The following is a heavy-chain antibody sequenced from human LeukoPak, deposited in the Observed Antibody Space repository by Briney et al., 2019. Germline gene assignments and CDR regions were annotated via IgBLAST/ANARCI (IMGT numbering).Heavy chain of an antibody. CDR1: GFTFSSYG. CDR3: ARGSIRAGSPSSGYQDDAFDI. Sequence: GGSLRLSCAASGFTFSSYGMTWVRQAPGKGLEWVSYISSSSSTIYYADSVKGRFTISRDNAKNSLYLQMNSLRAEDTAVYYCARGSIRAGSPSSGYQDDAFDIWGQGTMVTVSS. V-gene: IGHV3-48*01. J-gene: IGHJ3*02. D-gene: IGHD3-22*01. CDR2: ISSSSSTI.